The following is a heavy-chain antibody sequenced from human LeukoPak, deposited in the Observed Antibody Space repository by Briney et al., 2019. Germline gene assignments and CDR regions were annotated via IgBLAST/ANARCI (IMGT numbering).Heavy chain of an antibody. CDR1: GFTFRSYA. D-gene: IGHD6-19*01. CDR3: AKDLNPGGLWLAPALTAFDI. CDR2: ISGSGGST. V-gene: IGHV3-23*01. Sequence: LRHLCSASGFTFRSYAMICVRQAPGKALECVSAISGSGGSTYYAASVTGRFTISRDNSKNTLYLQMKSLRAEDTAVYYCAKDLNPGGLWLAPALTAFDIWGQGRMVTVS. J-gene: IGHJ3*02.